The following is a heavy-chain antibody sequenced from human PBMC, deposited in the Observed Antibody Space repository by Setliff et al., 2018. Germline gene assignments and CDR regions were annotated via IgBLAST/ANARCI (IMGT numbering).Heavy chain of an antibody. V-gene: IGHV1-2*02. CDR3: ARATRDSDGWYYEYSWFDP. CDR2: INPSGGST. Sequence: ASVKVSCKASGYTFTGYYMHWVRQAPGQGLEWMGWINPSGGSTKYAQKFQDRITMTRDTSTSTAYMELSRLTSDDTAVYYCARATRDSDGWYYEYSWFDPWGQGTLVTVSS. D-gene: IGHD6-19*01. CDR1: GYTFTGYY. J-gene: IGHJ5*02.